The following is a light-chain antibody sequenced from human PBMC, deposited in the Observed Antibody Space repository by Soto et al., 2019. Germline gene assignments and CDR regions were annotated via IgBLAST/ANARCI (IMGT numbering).Light chain of an antibody. J-gene: IGKJ1*01. CDR2: AAS. CDR3: QQSYSTPST. Sequence: DIQMTQSPSSLSASXGDRVTISXXASQGITNYLAWYQQKPGKVPKLLIYAASTLRSGVPSRFSGSGSGTDFTLTISSLQPEDFATYYCQQSYSTPSTFGQGTKVDI. V-gene: IGKV1-27*01. CDR1: QGITNY.